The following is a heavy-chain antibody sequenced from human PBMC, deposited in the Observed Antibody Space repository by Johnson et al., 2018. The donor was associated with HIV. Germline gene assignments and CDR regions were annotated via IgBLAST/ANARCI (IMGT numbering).Heavy chain of an antibody. CDR1: GFTFSSYD. J-gene: IGHJ3*02. Sequence: VQLVESGGGLVQPGGSLSLSCPASGFTFSSYDMHWVRQATGKGLEWVSALGTAGDTYYPGSVKGRFTIPRENAKNSLYLQMNSLRAGDTAVYYCARQVYCSSTSCSSAFDIWGQGTVVTVSS. V-gene: IGHV3-13*01. D-gene: IGHD2-2*01. CDR2: LGTAGDT. CDR3: ARQVYCSSTSCSSAFDI.